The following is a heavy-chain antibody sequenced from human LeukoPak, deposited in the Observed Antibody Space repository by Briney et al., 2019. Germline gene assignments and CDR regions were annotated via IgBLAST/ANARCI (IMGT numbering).Heavy chain of an antibody. CDR3: ATVGAVAGKYYFDY. Sequence: SQTLSLTCTISGGSISSGTYYWSWIRQPAEKGLEWIGRIYNSGSTNYNPSLKSRVTISADTSKNQFSLKLSSVTAADTAVYYCATVGAVAGKYYFDYWGQGTLVTVSS. CDR2: IYNSGST. CDR1: GGSISSGTYY. J-gene: IGHJ4*02. V-gene: IGHV4-61*02. D-gene: IGHD6-19*01.